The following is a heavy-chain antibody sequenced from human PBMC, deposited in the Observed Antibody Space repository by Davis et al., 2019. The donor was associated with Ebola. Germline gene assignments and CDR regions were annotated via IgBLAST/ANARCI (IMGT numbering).Heavy chain of an antibody. CDR2: IYPGDSDT. CDR3: ARQWSGRTPSAVVVASFDY. D-gene: IGHD2-15*01. J-gene: IGHJ4*02. CDR1: GYSFTSYW. Sequence: GESLKISCKGSGYSFTSYWIGWVRQMPGKGLEWMGIIYPGDSDTRYSPSFQGQVTISADKSISTAYLQWSSLKASDTAMYYCARQWSGRTPSAVVVASFDYWGQGTLVTVSS. V-gene: IGHV5-51*01.